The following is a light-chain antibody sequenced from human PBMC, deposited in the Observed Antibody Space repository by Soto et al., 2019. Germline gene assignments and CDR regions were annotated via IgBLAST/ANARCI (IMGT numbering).Light chain of an antibody. CDR3: QQSYSTPGLT. J-gene: IGKJ4*01. Sequence: QMTQSPSSLSASVGDRVTITCRASQSISSYLNWYQQKPGKAPKLLIYAASSLQSGVPSRFSGSGSGTDFTLTISSLQPEDFATYYCQQSYSTPGLTFGGGTKVDIK. V-gene: IGKV1-39*01. CDR1: QSISSY. CDR2: AAS.